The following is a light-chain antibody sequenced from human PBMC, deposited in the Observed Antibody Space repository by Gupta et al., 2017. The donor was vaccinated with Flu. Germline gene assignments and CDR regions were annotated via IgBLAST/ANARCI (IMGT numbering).Light chain of an antibody. CDR3: QQYSTSPYT. V-gene: IGKV3-20*01. J-gene: IGKJ2*01. CDR1: QSVGSNY. CDR2: GAS. Sequence: GTLSLSPGERDTLSCRPSQSVGSNYLAWYQQKPDQAPRLLISGASSRATGIPDKFSGSGSETDFTLTISRLEPEDFAMYYCQQYSTSPYTFGQGTKLEIK.